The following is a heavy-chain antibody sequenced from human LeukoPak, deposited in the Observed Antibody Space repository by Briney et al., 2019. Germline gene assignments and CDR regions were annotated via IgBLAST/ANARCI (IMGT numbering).Heavy chain of an antibody. V-gene: IGHV3-15*01. Sequence: GGSLRLSCVASGLTFSNAWMSWVRQAPGKGLEWVGRIKSKTDGETTDYAAPVKGRFTISRDDSKNTLYPQMNRLNIGDTAVYYCITDPGAWAPIWGQGTMVTVSS. CDR3: ITDPGAWAPI. CDR2: IKSKTDGETT. CDR1: GLTFSNAW. J-gene: IGHJ3*02. D-gene: IGHD1-26*01.